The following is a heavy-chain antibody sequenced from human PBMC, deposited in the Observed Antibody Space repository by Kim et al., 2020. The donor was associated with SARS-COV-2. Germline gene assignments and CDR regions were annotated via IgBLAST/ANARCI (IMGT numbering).Heavy chain of an antibody. CDR2: T. D-gene: IGHD1-26*01. V-gene: IGHV3-23*01. CDR3: AMVGDSGSYFY. J-gene: IGHJ4*02. Sequence: TNYAGSVKGRFTISRDNSKNTLYLQMNSLRAEDTAVYYCAMVGDSGSYFYWGQGTLVTVSS.